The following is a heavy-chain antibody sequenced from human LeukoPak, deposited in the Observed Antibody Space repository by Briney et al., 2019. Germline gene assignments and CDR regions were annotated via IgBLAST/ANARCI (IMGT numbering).Heavy chain of an antibody. J-gene: IGHJ4*02. Sequence: PSETLSLTCAVYGGSFNDYYWSWVRQPPGKGLEWIGEINHSGTKRYNLSLKSRLTISIDASKNQFSLKLSSVTAAYTARYYCARSYYYDGFDYSLGFWGQGTLVTVSS. CDR3: ARSYYYDGFDYSLGF. CDR1: GGSFNDYY. CDR2: INHSGTK. V-gene: IGHV4-34*01. D-gene: IGHD3-22*01.